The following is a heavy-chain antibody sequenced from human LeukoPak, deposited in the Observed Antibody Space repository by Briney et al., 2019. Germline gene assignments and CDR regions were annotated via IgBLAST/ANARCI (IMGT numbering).Heavy chain of an antibody. V-gene: IGHV4-4*02. D-gene: IGHD3-9*01. Sequence: SETLSLTCAVSGGSISSSNWWSWVRQPPGKGLEWIGEIYHSGSTNYNPSLKSRVTISVDTSKNQFSLKLSSVTAADTAVYYCARGRPLYYDILTGYLRTNWFDPWGQGTLVTVSS. CDR1: GGSISSSNW. J-gene: IGHJ5*02. CDR2: IYHSGST. CDR3: ARGRPLYYDILTGYLRTNWFDP.